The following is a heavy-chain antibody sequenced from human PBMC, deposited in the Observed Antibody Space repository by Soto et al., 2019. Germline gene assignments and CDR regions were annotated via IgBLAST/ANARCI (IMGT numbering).Heavy chain of an antibody. D-gene: IGHD6-13*01. CDR3: AKVIAAAGTGYCFEP. V-gene: IGHV3-7*03. J-gene: IGHJ5*02. CDR2: IKQDGSEK. Sequence: GGSLRLSCAASGFTFSRYWMSWVRQAPGKGLEWVANIKQDGSEKYYVDSVKGRFTISRDNAKNTLYLQMNSLRAEDTAGYYCAKVIAAAGTGYCFEPWGQGTLVTVSS. CDR1: GFTFSRYW.